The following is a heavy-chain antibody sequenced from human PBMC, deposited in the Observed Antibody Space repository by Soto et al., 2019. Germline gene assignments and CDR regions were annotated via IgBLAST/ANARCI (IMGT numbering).Heavy chain of an antibody. D-gene: IGHD3-10*01. CDR2: ISAYNGNT. Sequence: ASVKVSCKASGYTFTSYGISWLRQAPGQGLEWMGWISAYNGNTNYAQKLQGRVTMTTDTSTSTAYMELRSLRSDDTAVYYCARDVKAGSGSYPLDYWGQGTLVTVSS. V-gene: IGHV1-18*01. CDR1: GYTFTSYG. J-gene: IGHJ4*02. CDR3: ARDVKAGSGSYPLDY.